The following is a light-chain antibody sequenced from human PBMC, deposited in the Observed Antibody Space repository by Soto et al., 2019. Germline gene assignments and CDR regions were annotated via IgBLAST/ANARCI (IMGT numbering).Light chain of an antibody. CDR3: SSYPSSSTYV. CDR2: EVS. V-gene: IGLV2-18*02. Sequence: QSALTRLPSVSGSPGQSITISYTGTRSDVGSDNRVSWDQQPPGTPPKLMIYEVSRRPTVVSDRFSGSKSGNTAYLPLSGLQAEDEAYYYCSSYPSSSTYVFGTGTNVTVL. CDR1: RSDVGSDNR. J-gene: IGLJ1*01.